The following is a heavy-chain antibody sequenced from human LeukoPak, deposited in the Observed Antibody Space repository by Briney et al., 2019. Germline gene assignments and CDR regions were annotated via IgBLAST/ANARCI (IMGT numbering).Heavy chain of an antibody. CDR2: IYHSGST. CDR1: GVSISSSNW. Sequence: PSETLSLTCAVSGVSISSSNWWSWVRQPPGKGLEWIGQIYHSGSTNYNPSLKSRVTISVDKSKNQFSLKLSSVTAADTAVYYCARAGSAKDPFDYWGQGTLVTVSS. D-gene: IGHD6-19*01. CDR3: ARAGSAKDPFDY. J-gene: IGHJ4*02. V-gene: IGHV4-4*02.